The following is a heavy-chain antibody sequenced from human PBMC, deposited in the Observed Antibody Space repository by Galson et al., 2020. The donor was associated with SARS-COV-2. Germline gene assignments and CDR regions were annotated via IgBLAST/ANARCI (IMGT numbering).Heavy chain of an antibody. D-gene: IGHD6-6*01. CDR1: GFTFSSYG. V-gene: IGHV3-33*06. J-gene: IGHJ4*02. Sequence: GGSLRLSCAASGFTFSSYGMHWVRQAPGKGLEWVAVIWYDGSNKYYADSVKGRFTISRDNSKNTLYLQMNSLRAEDTAVYYCAKEYSSSWGEYYFDYWGQGTLVTVSS. CDR3: AKEYSSSWGEYYFDY. CDR2: IWYDGSNK.